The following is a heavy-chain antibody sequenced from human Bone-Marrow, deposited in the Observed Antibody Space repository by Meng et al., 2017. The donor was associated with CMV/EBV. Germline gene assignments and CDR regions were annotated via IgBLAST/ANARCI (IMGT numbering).Heavy chain of an antibody. CDR3: ARDLTKMDIVVVPAAASTYNWFDP. CDR2: IIPILGIA. D-gene: IGHD2-2*03. CDR1: GGTFSSYA. Sequence: SVKVSCKASGGTFSSYAISWVRQAPGQGLEWMGGIIPILGIANYAQKFQGRVTITADKSTSTAYMELSSLRSEDTAVYYCARDLTKMDIVVVPAAASTYNWFDPWGQGTRVTVSS. V-gene: IGHV1-69*10. J-gene: IGHJ5*02.